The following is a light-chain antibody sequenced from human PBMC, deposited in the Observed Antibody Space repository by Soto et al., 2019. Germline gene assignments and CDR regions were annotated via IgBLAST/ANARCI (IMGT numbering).Light chain of an antibody. CDR1: QSVSSY. Sequence: EIVLTQSPATLSLSPGERATLSCRASQSVSSYLAWCQQKPGQAPRLLIYDASNRATGIPARFSGSGSGTDFTLTISSLEPEDFAVYYFQQRSNWPRTFGQGTKLEIK. CDR2: DAS. V-gene: IGKV3-11*01. CDR3: QQRSNWPRT. J-gene: IGKJ2*01.